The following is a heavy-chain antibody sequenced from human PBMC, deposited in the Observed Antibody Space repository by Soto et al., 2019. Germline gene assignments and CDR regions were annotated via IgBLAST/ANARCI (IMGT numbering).Heavy chain of an antibody. CDR1: GGSISSYY. V-gene: IGHV4-59*01. D-gene: IGHD5-18*01. Sequence: SETLSLTCTVSGGSISSYYWSWIRQPPGKGLEWIGYIYYSGSTNYNPSLKSRVTISVDTSKNQFSLKLSSVTAADTAVYYCARVGRYRYGTLLYWGQGNLVTVSS. J-gene: IGHJ1*01. CDR3: ARVGRYRYGTLLY. CDR2: IYYSGST.